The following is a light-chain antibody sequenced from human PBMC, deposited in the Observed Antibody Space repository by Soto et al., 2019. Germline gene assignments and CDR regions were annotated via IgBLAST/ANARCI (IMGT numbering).Light chain of an antibody. CDR2: AAS. CDR1: QSISSY. V-gene: IGKV1-39*01. CDR3: QQSYSSPVT. J-gene: IGKJ4*01. Sequence: DIQMTQSPSSLSVSVGDRVTITCRASQSISSYLHWYEQKPGKAPKLLIYAASTLQSGVPSRFSGGGSGTDFTLTIRSLQPEAFGTYYCQQSYSSPVTLGGGTKVDTK.